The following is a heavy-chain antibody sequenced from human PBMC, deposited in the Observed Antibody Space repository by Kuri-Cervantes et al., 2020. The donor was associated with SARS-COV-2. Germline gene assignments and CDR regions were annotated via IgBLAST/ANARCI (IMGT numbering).Heavy chain of an antibody. CDR2: IYYSGST. D-gene: IGHD3-22*01. CDR3: ARGSYYDSSGYYYGWFDP. V-gene: IGHV4-59*11. Sequence: SETLSLTCTVSGGSISSHYWSWIRQPPGKGLEWIGYIYYSGSTNYNPSLKSRVTISVDTSKNQFSLKLSSVTAADTAVYYCARGSYYDSSGYYYGWFDPWGQGTLVTVSS. J-gene: IGHJ5*02. CDR1: GGSISSHY.